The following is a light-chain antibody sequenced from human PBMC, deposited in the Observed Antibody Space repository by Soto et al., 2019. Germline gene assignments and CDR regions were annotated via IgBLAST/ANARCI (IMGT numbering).Light chain of an antibody. J-gene: IGKJ1*01. CDR2: GAS. CDR3: QQYGSSPGT. V-gene: IGKV3-20*01. CDR1: QSVSSRY. Sequence: TQSPGTRSLSPEERATLSCTASQSVSSRYVAWYKKKPGQAPRLLSEGASSRATGIPDRFSGSGSGTDCTRTISRLEPEDFAVYDCQQYGSSPGTVGQGTKVDIK.